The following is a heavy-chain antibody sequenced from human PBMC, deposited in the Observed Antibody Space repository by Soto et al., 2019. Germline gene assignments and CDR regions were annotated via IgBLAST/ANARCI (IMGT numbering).Heavy chain of an antibody. CDR1: GFTLSGYW. J-gene: IGHJ4*02. V-gene: IGHV3-74*01. CDR3: VRPRYDGSGTPFDY. D-gene: IGHD3-22*01. Sequence: EVQLVESGGGLVQPGGSLRLSCEASGFTLSGYWMHWVRQVPGKGLVWVSRISPDGSDTTHADSVKGRFTVSRDNAKNMLYLQMNSLRPEDTAVYYCVRPRYDGSGTPFDYWGQGTLVTVSS. CDR2: ISPDGSDT.